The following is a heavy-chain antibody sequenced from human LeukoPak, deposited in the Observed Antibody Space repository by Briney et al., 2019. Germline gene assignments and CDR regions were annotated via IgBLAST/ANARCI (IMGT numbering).Heavy chain of an antibody. CDR3: AREVPGDYYDSSGYLDY. V-gene: IGHV3-53*01. CDR1: GFTVSSNY. CDR2: IYSGGST. J-gene: IGHJ4*02. Sequence: GGSLRLSCAASGFTVSSNYMSWVRQAPGKGLEWVSGIYSGGSTYYADSVKGRFTISRDNSKNTLYLQMNSLRAEDTAVYYCAREVPGDYYDSSGYLDYWGQGTLVTVSS. D-gene: IGHD3-22*01.